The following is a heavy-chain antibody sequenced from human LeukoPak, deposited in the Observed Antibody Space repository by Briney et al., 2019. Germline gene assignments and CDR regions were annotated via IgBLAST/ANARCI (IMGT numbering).Heavy chain of an antibody. V-gene: IGHV4-34*01. Sequence: SETLSLTCAVYGGSFSDYSWSWLRQPPGKGLEWIGEINHSGSTNYNPSLKSRVTISVDTSKNQFSLKLSSVTAADTAVYYCARSYVDTAMVARLVVQKAHNYFDCWGQGTLVTVSS. J-gene: IGHJ4*02. CDR3: ARSYVDTAMVARLVVQKAHNYFDC. CDR1: GGSFSDYS. CDR2: INHSGST. D-gene: IGHD5-18*01.